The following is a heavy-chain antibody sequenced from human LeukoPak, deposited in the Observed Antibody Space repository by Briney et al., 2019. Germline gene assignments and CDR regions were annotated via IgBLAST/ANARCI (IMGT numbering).Heavy chain of an antibody. CDR2: ISWNSGSI. CDR1: GYTFDDYS. V-gene: IGHV3-9*01. Sequence: GGSLRLPCAASGYTFDDYSMHWVRQAPGKAREWVSDISWNSGSIGYADSVKGRFTISRENDKNSLYLQMNSMRAEDTALYYCAKDSSHDSSANPDYWGQGTLVTVSS. D-gene: IGHD3-22*01. J-gene: IGHJ4*02. CDR3: AKDSSHDSSANPDY.